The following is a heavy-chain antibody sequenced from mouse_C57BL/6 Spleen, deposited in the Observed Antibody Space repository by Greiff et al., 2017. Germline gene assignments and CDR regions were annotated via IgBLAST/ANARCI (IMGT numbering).Heavy chain of an antibody. Sequence: QVQLQQPGAELVRPGSSVKLSCKASGYTFTSYWMDWVKQRPGHGLEWIGNIYPSDSETHYNQKFKDKATLTVDKSSSTAYMQLSSLTSEDSAVYYCARRYYGSSPWFAYWGQGTLVTVSA. D-gene: IGHD1-1*01. CDR1: GYTFTSYW. CDR2: IYPSDSET. J-gene: IGHJ3*01. V-gene: IGHV1-61*01. CDR3: ARRYYGSSPWFAY.